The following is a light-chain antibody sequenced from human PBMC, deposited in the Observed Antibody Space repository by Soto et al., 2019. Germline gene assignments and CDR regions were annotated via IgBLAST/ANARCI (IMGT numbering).Light chain of an antibody. CDR2: AAS. J-gene: IGKJ1*01. CDR3: LQDYNYPWT. V-gene: IGKV1-6*01. CDR1: QGISSH. Sequence: IQLTQSPSFLSASVGDRITITCRASQGISSHLAWYHQRPGKAPELLIYAASSLESGVPSRFSGSGSGTDFTLTISSLQPEDFATYYCLQDYNYPWTFGQGTKVDIK.